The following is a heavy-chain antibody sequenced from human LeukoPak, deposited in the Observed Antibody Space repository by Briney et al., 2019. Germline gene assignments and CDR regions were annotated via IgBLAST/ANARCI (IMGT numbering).Heavy chain of an antibody. CDR2: VYYNGNT. Sequence: SETLSLTCTVSGGSIIGYYWSWIRQPPGKGLEWIGYVYYNGNTYYNPSFESRITISLETSKNQFSLKLSSVTTADAATYYCARVMDNWNLGHHFDYWGQGSLVTVSS. J-gene: IGHJ4*02. CDR3: ARVMDNWNLGHHFDY. D-gene: IGHD1-20*01. CDR1: GGSIIGYY. V-gene: IGHV4-59*01.